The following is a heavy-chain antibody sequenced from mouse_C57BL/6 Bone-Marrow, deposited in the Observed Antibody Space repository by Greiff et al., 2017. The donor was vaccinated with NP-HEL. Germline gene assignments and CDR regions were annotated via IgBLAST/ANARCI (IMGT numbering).Heavy chain of an antibody. J-gene: IGHJ3*01. V-gene: IGHV1-72*01. CDR1: GYTFTSYW. D-gene: IGHD2-2*01. CDR2: IDPNSGGT. CDR3: ARGGTMVTRGSAWFAY. Sequence: QVQLQQPGAELVKPGASVKLSCKASGYTFTSYWMHWVKQRPGRGLEWIGRIDPNSGGTKYNEKFKSKATLTVDKPSSTAYMQLSSLTSEDSAVYYCARGGTMVTRGSAWFAYWGQGTLVTVSA.